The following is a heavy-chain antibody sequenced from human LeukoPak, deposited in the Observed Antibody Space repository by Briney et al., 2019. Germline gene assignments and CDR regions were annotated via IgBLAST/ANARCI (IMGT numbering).Heavy chain of an antibody. J-gene: IGHJ6*03. V-gene: IGHV4-30-2*01. CDR3: AQTSRAIYELDYYYYMDV. Sequence: SETLSLTCTVSGGSISSGGYYWSWIRQPPGKGLEWIGYIYHSGSTYYNPSLKSRVTISVDRSKNQFSLKLSSVTAADTAVYYCAQTSRAIYELDYYYYMDVWGKGTTVTVSS. CDR1: GGSISSGGYY. D-gene: IGHD3-16*01. CDR2: IYHSGST.